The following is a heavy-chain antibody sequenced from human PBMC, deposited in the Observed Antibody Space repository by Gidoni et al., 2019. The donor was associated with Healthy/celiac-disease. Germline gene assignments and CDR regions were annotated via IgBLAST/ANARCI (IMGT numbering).Heavy chain of an antibody. CDR2: IFYSGRT. CDR3: ARAITMIPVDAFDI. D-gene: IGHD3-22*01. J-gene: IGHJ3*02. CDR1: GGSISSGDYY. Sequence: QVQLQESGPGLVKPSQTLSLTCTVSGGSISSGDYYWSWSRQPPGKGLEWIGYIFYSGRTYYNPSLKSRVTISVDTSKNQFSLKLSSVTAADTAVYYWARAITMIPVDAFDIWGQGTMVTVSS. V-gene: IGHV4-30-4*01.